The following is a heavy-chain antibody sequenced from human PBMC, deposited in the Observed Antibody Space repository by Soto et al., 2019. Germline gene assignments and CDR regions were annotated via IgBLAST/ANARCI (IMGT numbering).Heavy chain of an antibody. CDR2: MNPNSGNT. V-gene: IGHV1-8*01. D-gene: IGHD3-3*01. Sequence: ASVKVSCKASGYTFTSYDINWVRQATGQGLEWMGWMNPNSGNTGYAQKFQGRVTMTRNTSISTAYMELSSPRSEDTAVYYCARVRGDDFWSGYHDYYMDVWGKGTTVTVSS. CDR1: GYTFTSYD. CDR3: ARVRGDDFWSGYHDYYMDV. J-gene: IGHJ6*03.